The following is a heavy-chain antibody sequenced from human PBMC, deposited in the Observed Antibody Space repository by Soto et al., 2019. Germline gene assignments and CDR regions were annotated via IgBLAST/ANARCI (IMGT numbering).Heavy chain of an antibody. CDR1: GGAFTDFG. Sequence: ASVXVSCKLSGGAFTDFGLNWVRHVPGQGLEWLGGIIPLHNTSNYSLKFLGRGSVTADITSSTVYMHLSGLTSDDTATYYCAIWSQWNPLYFSGVDVWGQGTTVTVSS. D-gene: IGHD6-25*01. J-gene: IGHJ6*01. CDR3: AIWSQWNPLYFSGVDV. CDR2: IIPLHNTS. V-gene: IGHV1-69*10.